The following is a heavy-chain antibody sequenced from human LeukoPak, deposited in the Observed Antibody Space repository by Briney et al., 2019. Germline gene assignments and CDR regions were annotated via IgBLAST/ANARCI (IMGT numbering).Heavy chain of an antibody. CDR1: GFTFSSYG. V-gene: IGHV3-30*02. J-gene: IGHJ4*02. CDR3: AADGGDYYYDSSGYPYY. D-gene: IGHD3-22*01. CDR2: IRYDGSNK. Sequence: PGGSLRLSCAASGFTFSSYGMHWVRQAPGKGLEWVGFIRYDGSNKYYAASVKSRFTISRDNSKNTLYLQMNSLRAEDTAVYYCAADGGDYYYDSSGYPYYWGQGTLVTVSS.